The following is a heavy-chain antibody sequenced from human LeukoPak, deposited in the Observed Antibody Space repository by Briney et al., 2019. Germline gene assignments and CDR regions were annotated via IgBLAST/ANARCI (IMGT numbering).Heavy chain of an antibody. CDR2: IHPNTGST. Sequence: GASVKVSCKASGDTFTGYYVHWVRQAPGQGLERMGRIHPNTGSTHYAEKFEGRATMTRDTSITTAYMELTRLRSDDTAVYYCARAPLYTSGWYYFNSWGQGTLVTVSS. CDR3: ARAPLYTSGWYYFNS. J-gene: IGHJ4*02. V-gene: IGHV1-2*06. CDR1: GDTFTGYY. D-gene: IGHD6-19*01.